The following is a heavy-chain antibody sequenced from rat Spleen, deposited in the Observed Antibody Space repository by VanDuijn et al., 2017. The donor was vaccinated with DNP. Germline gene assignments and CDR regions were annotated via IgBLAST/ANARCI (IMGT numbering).Heavy chain of an antibody. V-gene: IGHV5S13*01. CDR2: ISTSGEYA. J-gene: IGHJ3*01. D-gene: IGHD1-11*01. Sequence: EVRLMESGGGLVQPGRSLKLSCVASGFSFSNFAMAWVRQAPTKGLEWVASISTSGEYAHYRDSVKGRFTISRDNAKDTQYLQMDSLRSEDTATYYCATGVYGGYEDWFAYWGQGTLVTVSS. CDR1: GFSFSNFA. CDR3: ATGVYGGYEDWFAY.